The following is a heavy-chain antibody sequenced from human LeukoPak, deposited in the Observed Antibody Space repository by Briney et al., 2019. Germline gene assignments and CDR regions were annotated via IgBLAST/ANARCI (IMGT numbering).Heavy chain of an antibody. V-gene: IGHV4-4*02. Sequence: SETLSLTCAVSGGSISGNNWWSWVRQPPGKGLEWIGEISHSGSTGYNSSLKSRVTISVDTSKNQFSLKLSSVTAADTAVYYCARHYSGSYYEFDYWGQGTLVTVSS. CDR2: ISHSGST. J-gene: IGHJ4*02. CDR1: GGSISGNNW. CDR3: ARHYSGSYYEFDY. D-gene: IGHD1-26*01.